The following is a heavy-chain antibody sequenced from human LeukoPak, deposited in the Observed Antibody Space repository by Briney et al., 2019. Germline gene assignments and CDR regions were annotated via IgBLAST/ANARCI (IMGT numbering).Heavy chain of an antibody. Sequence: GGSLRLSCAASGFTFSSYSMNWVRQAPGKGLEWVSSISSSSSYIYYADSVKGRFTISRDNAKNSLYLQMNSLRAEDTAVYYCARDRPVRGGYSYGYYYYYYMDVWGKGTTVTVSS. V-gene: IGHV3-21*01. CDR1: GFTFSSYS. CDR2: ISSSSSYI. D-gene: IGHD5-18*01. CDR3: ARDRPVRGGYSYGYYYYYYMDV. J-gene: IGHJ6*03.